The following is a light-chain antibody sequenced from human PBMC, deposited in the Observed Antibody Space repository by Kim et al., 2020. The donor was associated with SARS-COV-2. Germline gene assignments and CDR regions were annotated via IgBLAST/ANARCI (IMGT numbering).Light chain of an antibody. CDR1: RLRTYY. V-gene: IGLV3-19*01. CDR2: GKN. CDR3: KSRDSSGNHLV. J-gene: IGLJ2*01. Sequence: SSELTQDPAVSVALGQTVTITCQGDRLRTYYATWYQQKPGQAPVLVIYGKNNRPSGIPDRFSGSSSRNTASLTITRAQAEDEADYYCKSRDSSGNHLVFGGGTKLTVL.